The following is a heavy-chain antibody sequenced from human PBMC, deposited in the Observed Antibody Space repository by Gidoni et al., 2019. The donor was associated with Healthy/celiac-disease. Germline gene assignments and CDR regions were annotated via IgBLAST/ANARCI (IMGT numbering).Heavy chain of an antibody. Sequence: QVQLQESGPGLVKPSETLSLPCAVPGYSISSGYYWGWIRQPPGRGLEWMGSIYHSGSTYYNPSLKSRVTISVDTSKNQFSLKLSYVTAADTAVYYCARGPNYYDSSGYYYNCGGYYYYYYGMDVWGQGTTVTVSS. CDR1: GYSISSGYY. V-gene: IGHV4-38-2*01. D-gene: IGHD3-22*01. CDR3: ARGPNYYDSSGYYYNCGGYYYYYYGMDV. CDR2: IYHSGST. J-gene: IGHJ6*02.